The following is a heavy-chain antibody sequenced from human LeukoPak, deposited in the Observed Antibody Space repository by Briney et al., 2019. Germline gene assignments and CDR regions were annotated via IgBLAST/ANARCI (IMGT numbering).Heavy chain of an antibody. V-gene: IGHV3-53*01. CDR3: ARDRGYAMDV. CDR2: IQGGGSI. CDR1: GLSISDQY. D-gene: IGHD1-1*01. J-gene: IGHJ6*02. Sequence: GGSLRLSCAASGLSISDQYMSWVRQAPGRGVEGVSIIQGGGSIYYPDSVQGRITVSTDNYKHTVYLQVNSLRAEDTAVYYCARDRGYAMDVWGQGATVTVSS.